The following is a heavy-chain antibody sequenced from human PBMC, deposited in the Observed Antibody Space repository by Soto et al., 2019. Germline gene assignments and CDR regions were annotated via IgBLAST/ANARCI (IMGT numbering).Heavy chain of an antibody. CDR3: ARSYRRYCSGGSCYSYYYYYMDV. CDR1: GCSISGSSSH. J-gene: IGHJ6*03. Sequence: SQTMCLSWTVAGCSISGSSSHWGWIRQPPGKGLEWIGNIYYSENTNYNPSLKSRVTISVDTSKNQFSLKLSSVTAADTAVYYCARSYRRYCSGGSCYSYYYYYMDVWGKGTTVTVSS. V-gene: IGHV4-39*07. CDR2: IYYSENT. D-gene: IGHD2-15*01.